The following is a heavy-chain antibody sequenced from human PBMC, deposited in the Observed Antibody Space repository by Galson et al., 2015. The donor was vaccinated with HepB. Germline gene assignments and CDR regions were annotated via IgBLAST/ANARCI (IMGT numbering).Heavy chain of an antibody. CDR3: AKGSDSSGWFLHY. D-gene: IGHD6-13*01. CDR2: ISGDGSQK. V-gene: IGHV3-30*18. J-gene: IGHJ4*02. Sequence: SLRLSCAASGFTFRKYGIHWVRQAPGKGLEWVAVISGDGSQKYYADSVKGRFTISRDNSKNTLNLQMTNLRAEDTALYFCAKGSDSSGWFLHYWGQGTLVTASS. CDR1: GFTFRKYG.